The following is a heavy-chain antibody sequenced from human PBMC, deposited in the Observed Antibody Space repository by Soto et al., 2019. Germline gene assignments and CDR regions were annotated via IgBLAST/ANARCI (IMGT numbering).Heavy chain of an antibody. J-gene: IGHJ4*02. CDR1: GGSFSGYY. Sequence: PSETLSLTCAVYGGSFSGYYWSWIRQPPGKGLEWIGEINHSGSTNYNPSLKSRVTISVDTSKNQFSLKLSSVTAADTAVYYCARSGSYSRGSYWGQGTLVTVSS. D-gene: IGHD1-26*01. CDR3: ARSGSYSRGSY. V-gene: IGHV4-34*01. CDR2: INHSGST.